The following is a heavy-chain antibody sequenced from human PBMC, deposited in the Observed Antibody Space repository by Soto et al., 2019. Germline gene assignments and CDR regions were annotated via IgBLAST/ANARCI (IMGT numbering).Heavy chain of an antibody. J-gene: IGHJ4*02. Sequence: DVQLVESGGGLVQPGGSLRLSCAASEVTFSTYWINWVRQAPGKGLEWVAIIKDDGSEKFYVDSVKGRFTISTDKAKRSLYLQMNSLRVEDTAVYYCVLGAGWLPDYWGQGTRVTVSS. D-gene: IGHD5-12*01. CDR3: VLGAGWLPDY. CDR2: IKDDGSEK. CDR1: EVTFSTYW. V-gene: IGHV3-7*01.